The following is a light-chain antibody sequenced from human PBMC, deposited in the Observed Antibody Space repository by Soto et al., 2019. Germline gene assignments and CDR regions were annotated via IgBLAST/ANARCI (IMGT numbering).Light chain of an antibody. CDR1: QDISNY. CDR3: QRYDNRLDT. V-gene: IGKV1-33*01. Sequence: DIQMTQSPSSLSASVGDRVTITCQASQDISNYLNWYQQKPGKAPKLLIYDASNLETGVPSRFTGSGSGTDFTFTISSLQPEDIATYYCQRYDNRLDTFGQGTKLEIK. CDR2: DAS. J-gene: IGKJ2*01.